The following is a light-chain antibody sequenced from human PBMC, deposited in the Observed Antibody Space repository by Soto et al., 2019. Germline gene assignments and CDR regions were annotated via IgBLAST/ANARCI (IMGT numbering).Light chain of an antibody. CDR3: QQYGGAPLT. Sequence: EIVLTQSPGTLSLSPGERATLSCRASQSVNTNYLAWYQQKPGKAPRLLIYGASRRATDIPDRFSGSGSGTDFTLTISRLEPEDFAVYSCQQYGGAPLTFGGGTKVEIK. CDR1: QSVNTNY. CDR2: GAS. V-gene: IGKV3-20*01. J-gene: IGKJ4*01.